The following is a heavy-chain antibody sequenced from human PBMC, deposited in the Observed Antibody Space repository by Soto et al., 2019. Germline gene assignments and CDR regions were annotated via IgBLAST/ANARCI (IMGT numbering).Heavy chain of an antibody. CDR3: ARYKWNYGSLLY. Sequence: ASVKVSCKASGYTFTGYYMHWVRQAPGQGLEWMGWINPNSGGTNYAQKFQGRVTMTRDTSISTAYMELSRLRSDDTAVYYCARYKWNYGSLLYWGQGTLVTVSS. CDR2: INPNSGGT. V-gene: IGHV1-2*02. CDR1: GYTFTGYY. D-gene: IGHD1-7*01. J-gene: IGHJ4*02.